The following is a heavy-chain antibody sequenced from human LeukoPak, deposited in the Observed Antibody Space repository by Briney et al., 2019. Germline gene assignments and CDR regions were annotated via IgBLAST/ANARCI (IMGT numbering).Heavy chain of an antibody. J-gene: IGHJ3*02. D-gene: IGHD3-10*01. Sequence: GGSLRLSCAASGFTFSSYGMHWVRQAPGKGLEWVAVIWYDGSNKYYADSVKGRFTISRDNSKNTLYLQMNSLRAEDTAVYYCARVVNELWFGESLGAFDIWAKGQWSPSLQ. CDR1: GFTFSSYG. CDR3: ARVVNELWFGESLGAFDI. V-gene: IGHV3-33*01. CDR2: IWYDGSNK.